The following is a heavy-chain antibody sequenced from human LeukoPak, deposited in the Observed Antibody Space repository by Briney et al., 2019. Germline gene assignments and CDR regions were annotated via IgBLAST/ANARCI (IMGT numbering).Heavy chain of an antibody. J-gene: IGHJ3*02. CDR1: GGTFSSYA. Sequence: SVKVSCKASGGTFSSYAISWVRQAPGQGLEWMGGIIPIFGTANYAQKFQGRVTITTDESTSTAYMELSSLRSEDTAVYYCARVRVATNGDAFDIWGQGTVVTVSS. CDR3: ARVRVATNGDAFDI. CDR2: IIPIFGTA. D-gene: IGHD5-12*01. V-gene: IGHV1-69*05.